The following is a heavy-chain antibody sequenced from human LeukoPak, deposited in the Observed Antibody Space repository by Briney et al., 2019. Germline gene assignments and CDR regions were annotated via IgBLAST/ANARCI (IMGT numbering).Heavy chain of an antibody. D-gene: IGHD3-22*01. J-gene: IGHJ4*02. CDR3: AKDSAIVLGDY. CDR2: INPSGGST. Sequence: ASVKVSCKASGYTFTSYYMHWVRQAPGQGLEWMGIINPSGGSTSYAQKFQGRVTMTRDTSTSTVYMELRSLRSEDTAVYYCAKDSAIVLGDYWGQGTLVTVSS. V-gene: IGHV1-46*01. CDR1: GYTFTSYY.